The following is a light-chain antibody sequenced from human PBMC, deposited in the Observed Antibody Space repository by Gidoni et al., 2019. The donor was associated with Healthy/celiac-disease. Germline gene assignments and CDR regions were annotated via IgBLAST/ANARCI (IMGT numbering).Light chain of an antibody. J-gene: IGLJ1*01. Sequence: YELTQPPSVSVSPGQTASITCSGDKLGDKYACWYQQKPGHSPVLVIYQDSKRPSGIPERFSGSNSGNTATLTISGTQAMDEADYYCQAWDSSTLVFGTGTKVTVL. CDR2: QDS. CDR1: KLGDKY. V-gene: IGLV3-1*01. CDR3: QAWDSSTLV.